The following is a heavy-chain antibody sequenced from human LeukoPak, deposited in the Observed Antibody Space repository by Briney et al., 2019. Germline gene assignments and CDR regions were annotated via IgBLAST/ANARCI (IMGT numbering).Heavy chain of an antibody. V-gene: IGHV4-39*01. CDR2: LYYSGST. D-gene: IGHD3-22*01. CDR3: ARVSRDYYDSSGYYYLGVDY. Sequence: SETLFLTCTVSGGSISSSTYYWGWIRQPPGKGLEWIGSLYYSGSTYYNPSLKSRVTMSVDTSKKQFSLKLSSVTAADTAVYYCARVSRDYYDSSGYYYLGVDYWGQGTLVTVSS. J-gene: IGHJ4*02. CDR1: GGSISSSTYY.